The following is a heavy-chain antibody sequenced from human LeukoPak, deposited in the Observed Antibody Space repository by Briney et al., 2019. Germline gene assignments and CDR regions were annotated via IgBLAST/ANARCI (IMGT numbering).Heavy chain of an antibody. V-gene: IGHV4-59*01. CDR3: ARGLSSTRRESDY. J-gene: IGHJ4*02. D-gene: IGHD2-2*01. Sequence: SETLSLTCSVSGDSMSNFYWSWIRQPPGKGLEWIGYIDYSGSTSYNPSLKSRVTISIDTSKNQFSLRLSSVAAADTAVYFCARGLSSTRRESDYWGQGTLVTVSP. CDR1: GDSMSNFY. CDR2: IDYSGST.